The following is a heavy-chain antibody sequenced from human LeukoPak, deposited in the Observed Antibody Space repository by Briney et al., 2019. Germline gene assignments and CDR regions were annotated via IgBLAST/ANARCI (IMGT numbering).Heavy chain of an antibody. CDR2: ITSSSSDT. D-gene: IGHD3-9*01. CDR3: ARDYDILTGYFRGGFDY. J-gene: IGHJ4*02. V-gene: IGHV3-11*05. CDR1: GFTFSDYY. Sequence: GGSLRLSCAASGFTFSDYYMSWIRQAPGKGLEWISYITSSSSDTNYADSVKGRFTISRDNAKKSLYLQMNSLRAEDTAVYYCARDYDILTGYFRGGFDYWGQGTLVTVSS.